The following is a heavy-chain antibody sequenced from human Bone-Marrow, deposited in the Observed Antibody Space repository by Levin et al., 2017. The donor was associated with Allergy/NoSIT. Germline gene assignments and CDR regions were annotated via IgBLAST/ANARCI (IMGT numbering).Heavy chain of an antibody. J-gene: IGHJ3*01. CDR2: IKGKVYGGTI. D-gene: IGHD3-10*01. CDR1: GFTFADYT. Sequence: SCTASGFTFADYTISWLRQAPGKGLEWVGFIKGKVYGGTIAYAASVKGRFTISRDDSRGIAYLHMNSLKTAYTAVYYCTRDPAYYYAPDAFDVWGQGTLVTVSS. CDR3: TRDPAYYYAPDAFDV. V-gene: IGHV3-49*03.